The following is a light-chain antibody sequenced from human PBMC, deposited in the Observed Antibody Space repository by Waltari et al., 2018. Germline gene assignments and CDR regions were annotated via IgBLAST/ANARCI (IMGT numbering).Light chain of an antibody. J-gene: IGLJ1*01. V-gene: IGLV2-14*03. CDR2: DVS. CDR1: SSDIGIYNY. Sequence: QSALTQPASVSGSLGQSITMSCTGTSSDIGIYNYVSWYQQHPGKAPNLLIYDVSNRPSGVSNRFSGSKSGNTASLTISGLQSEDEADYYCTSFSSDSTPLVFGTGTRVTV. CDR3: TSFSSDSTPLV.